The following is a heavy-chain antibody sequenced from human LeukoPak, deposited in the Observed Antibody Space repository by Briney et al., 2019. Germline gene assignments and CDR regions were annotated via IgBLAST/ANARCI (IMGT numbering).Heavy chain of an antibody. V-gene: IGHV3-21*01. CDR2: ISSSSSYI. CDR1: GFTFSSYS. J-gene: IGHJ4*02. D-gene: IGHD3-22*01. Sequence: GGSLRLSCAASGFTFSSYSMNWVRQAPGKGLEWVSSISSSSSYIYYADSVKGRFTTSRDDAKNSLFLQMNSLRAEDTAVYYCARGPDYYDSSGYYPFYFDYWGQGTLVTVSS. CDR3: ARGPDYYDSSGYYPFYFDY.